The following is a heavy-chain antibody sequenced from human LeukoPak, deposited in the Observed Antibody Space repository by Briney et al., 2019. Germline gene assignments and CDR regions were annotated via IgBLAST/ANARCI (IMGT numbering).Heavy chain of an antibody. J-gene: IGHJ4*02. Sequence: GGSLRLSCAASGFTFSSYGMHWVRQAPGKGLEWVAFIRYDGSNKYYADSVKGRFTISRDNSKNTLYLQMNSLKTEDTAVYYCTTVASGYVAFDYWGQGTLVTVSS. V-gene: IGHV3-30*02. D-gene: IGHD5-12*01. CDR1: GFTFSSYG. CDR2: IRYDGSNK. CDR3: TTVASGYVAFDY.